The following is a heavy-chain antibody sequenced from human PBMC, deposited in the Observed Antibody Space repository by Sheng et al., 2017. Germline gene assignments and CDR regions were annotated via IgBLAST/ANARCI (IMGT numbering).Heavy chain of an antibody. CDR3: ARGGGNYYYGMDV. J-gene: IGHJ6*02. CDR2: IYYSGST. D-gene: IGHD3-16*01. CDR1: GGSISSYY. Sequence: QVQLQESGPGLVKPSETLSLTCTVSGGSISSYYWSWIRQPPGKGLEWIGYIYYSGSTNYNPSLKSRVTISVDTSKNQFSLKLSSVTAADTAVYYCARGGGNYYYGMDVWGQGTTVTVSS. V-gene: IGHV4-59*01.